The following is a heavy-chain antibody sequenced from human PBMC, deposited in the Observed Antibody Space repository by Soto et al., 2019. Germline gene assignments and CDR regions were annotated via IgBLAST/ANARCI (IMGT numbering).Heavy chain of an antibody. J-gene: IGHJ5*02. CDR2: IYYSGST. Sequence: SETLSLTCTVSGGSISSGDYYWSWIRQPPGKGLEWIGYIYYSGSTYYNPSLKSRVTISVDTSKNQFSLKLSSVTAADTAVYYCARGYCSSTSYYEARDWSDPWGQGTLVTVSS. V-gene: IGHV4-30-4*01. CDR1: GGSISSGDYY. CDR3: ARGYCSSTSYYEARDWSDP. D-gene: IGHD2-2*01.